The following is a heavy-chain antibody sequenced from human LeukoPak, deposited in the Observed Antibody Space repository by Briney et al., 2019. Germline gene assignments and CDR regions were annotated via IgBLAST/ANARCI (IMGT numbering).Heavy chain of an antibody. CDR2: IYYSGST. CDR3: VVVVVPGWFDP. V-gene: IGHV4-39*01. CDR1: GGSISSSSYY. D-gene: IGHD2-15*01. Sequence: KSSETLSLTCTVSGGSISSSSYYWGWIRQPPGKGLEWIGNIYYSGSTYYNPSLKSRVTISVDTSKNQFSLKLSSVTAADTAMYFCVVVVVPGWFDPWGQGTLVTVSS. J-gene: IGHJ5*02.